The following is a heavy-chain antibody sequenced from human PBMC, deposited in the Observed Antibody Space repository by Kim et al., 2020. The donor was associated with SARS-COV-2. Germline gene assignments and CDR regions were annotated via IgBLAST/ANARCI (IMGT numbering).Heavy chain of an antibody. J-gene: IGHJ5*02. V-gene: IGHV3-9*01. CDR3: AKDSGYYYDSSGYGWFDP. CDR2: ISWNSGSI. CDR1: GFTFGDYA. D-gene: IGHD3-22*01. Sequence: GGSLRLSCAASGFTFGDYAMHWVRQAPGKGLEWVSGISWNSGSIGYADSVKGRFTISRDNAKNSLYLQMNSLRAEDTALYYCAKDSGYYYDSSGYGWFDPWGQGTLVTVSS.